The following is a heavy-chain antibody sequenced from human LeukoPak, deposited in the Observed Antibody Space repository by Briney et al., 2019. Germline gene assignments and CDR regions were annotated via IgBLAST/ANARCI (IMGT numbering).Heavy chain of an antibody. V-gene: IGHV4-4*07. CDR2: MYTSGST. J-gene: IGHJ4*02. CDR1: GGSISSYY. D-gene: IGHD6-19*01. CDR3: ARIYSRGWSLDY. Sequence: SSETLSLTCTVSGGSISSYYWTWIRQSAGKGLEWIGRMYTSGSTKYSPSFESRVTMSGDASKNQFSLRLNSVTAADTAIYYCARIYSRGWSLDYWGPGTLVTVSS.